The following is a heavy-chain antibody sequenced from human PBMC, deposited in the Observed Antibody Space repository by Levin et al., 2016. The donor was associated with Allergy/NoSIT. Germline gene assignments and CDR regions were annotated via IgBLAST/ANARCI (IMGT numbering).Heavy chain of an antibody. CDR3: ASGRLRYFDWSDYYYGMDV. CDR2: VDPEDGET. D-gene: IGHD3-9*01. J-gene: IGHJ6*02. Sequence: WVRQAPGQGLEWMGLVDPEDGETLYAEKFQGRVTITADESTSTAYMELSSLRSEDTAVYYCASGRLRYFDWSDYYYGMDVWGQGTTVTVSS. V-gene: IGHV1-69-2*01.